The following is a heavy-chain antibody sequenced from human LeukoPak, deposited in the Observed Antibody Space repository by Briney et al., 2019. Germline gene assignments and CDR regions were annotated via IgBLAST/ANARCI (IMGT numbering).Heavy chain of an antibody. D-gene: IGHD3-10*01. V-gene: IGHV3-23*01. CDR3: TKEGLPSGSSWSAWFDP. J-gene: IGHJ5*02. CDR1: GFTFSSYS. Sequence: GGSLRLSCAASGFTFSSYSMNWVRQAPGKGLEWVSSISGSGGSPYYADSVKGRFTISRDDSKNTLYLQMNSLRAEDTAVYYCTKEGLPSGSSWSAWFDPWGQGTLVTVSS. CDR2: ISGSGGSP.